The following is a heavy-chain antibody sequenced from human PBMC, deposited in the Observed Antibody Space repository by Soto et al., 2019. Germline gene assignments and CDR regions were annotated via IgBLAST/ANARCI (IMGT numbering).Heavy chain of an antibody. J-gene: IGHJ6*02. CDR2: IKQDGSEK. D-gene: IGHD2-15*01. CDR3: ARDPSVVVVASNPYYCYGMDV. CDR1: GFAFSTYW. V-gene: IGHV3-7*01. Sequence: PGGSLRLSCAASGFAFSTYWISWVRQAPGKGLEWVANIKQDGSEKYYVDSVKGRFTISRDNAKNSLYLQMNSLRAEDTAVYYCARDPSVVVVASNPYYCYGMDVWGQRPTVTVS.